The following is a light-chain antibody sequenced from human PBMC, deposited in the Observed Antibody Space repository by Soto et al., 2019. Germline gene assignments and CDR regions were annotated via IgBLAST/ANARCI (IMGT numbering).Light chain of an antibody. Sequence: DIQMTQSPSSLSASVGDRVTITCRASQSISSYLNWYQQKPGKAPKLLIYAASSLQSGVPSRVSGSGSGTDFTRTISSLQPEDFATYYCQQSYSTPQTFGQGTKVEIK. CDR2: AAS. V-gene: IGKV1-39*01. CDR1: QSISSY. CDR3: QQSYSTPQT. J-gene: IGKJ1*01.